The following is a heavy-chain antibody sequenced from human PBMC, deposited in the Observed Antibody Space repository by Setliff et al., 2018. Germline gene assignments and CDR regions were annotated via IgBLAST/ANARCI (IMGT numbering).Heavy chain of an antibody. D-gene: IGHD3-22*01. CDR3: ARGRDPAYYYDSGGYYWDY. CDR2: MNPNSGRT. J-gene: IGHJ4*02. V-gene: IGHV1-8*02. CDR1: GYTFTAYD. Sequence: ASVKVSCKASGYTFTAYDIVWVRQATGQGLEWMGWMNPNSGRTGYPQNLQGRVTMTTDTSTSTAYMELRSLRSDDTAVYYCARGRDPAYYYDSGGYYWDYWGQGTLVTVSS.